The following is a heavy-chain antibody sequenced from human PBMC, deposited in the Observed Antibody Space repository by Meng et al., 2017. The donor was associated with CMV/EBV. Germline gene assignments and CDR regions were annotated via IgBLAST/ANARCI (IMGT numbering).Heavy chain of an antibody. CDR1: GFTFSSYA. V-gene: IGHV3-23*01. D-gene: IGHD5-18*01. CDR2: ISGSGGST. Sequence: ESLKISCAASGFTFSSYAMSWVRQAPGKGPEWVSAISGSGGSTYYADSVKGRFTISRDNSKNTLYLQMNSLRAEDTAVYYCAKTPDTAMVFDYWGQGTLVTVSS. J-gene: IGHJ4*02. CDR3: AKTPDTAMVFDY.